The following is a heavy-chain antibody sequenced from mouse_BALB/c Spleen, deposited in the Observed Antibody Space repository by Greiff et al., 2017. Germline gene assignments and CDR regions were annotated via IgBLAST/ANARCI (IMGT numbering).Heavy chain of an antibody. D-gene: IGHD1-1*01. CDR1: GYSFTGYF. Sequence: VQLQQSGPELVKPGASVKISCKASGYSFTGYFMNWVLQSHGKSLEWIGRINPYNGDTFYNQKFKGKATLTVDKSSSTAHMELRSLASEDSAVYYCARSYGRGYYFDDWGQGTTLTVSS. V-gene: IGHV1-20*02. J-gene: IGHJ2*01. CDR3: ARSYGRGYYFDD. CDR2: INPYNGDT.